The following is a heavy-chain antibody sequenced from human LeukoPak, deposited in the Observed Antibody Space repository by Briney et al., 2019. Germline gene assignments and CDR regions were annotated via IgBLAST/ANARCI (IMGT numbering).Heavy chain of an antibody. J-gene: IGHJ4*02. CDR1: GFTFSSYA. V-gene: IGHV3-23*01. CDR2: ISGSGGST. Sequence: GGSLRLSCAASGFTFSSYAMSWVRQAPGKGLEWVSAISGSGGSTYYADSVKGRFTISRDNSKNTLYLHMDSLRVEDTAVYYCARGYRIAAETYLVYWGQGTLVTVSS. CDR3: ARGYRIAAETYLVY. D-gene: IGHD6-13*01.